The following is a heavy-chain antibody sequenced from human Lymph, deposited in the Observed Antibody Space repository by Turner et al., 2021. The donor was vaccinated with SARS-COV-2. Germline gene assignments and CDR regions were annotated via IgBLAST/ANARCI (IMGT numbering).Heavy chain of an antibody. V-gene: IGHV3-53*02. CDR3: ARDLVVYGMDV. J-gene: IGHJ6*02. CDR2: IYSGGST. D-gene: IGHD3-10*01. Sequence: EVQLVETGGGLIQTGGCVSLSCAASGLTVSSTYMPWVRQAPGKGLEWVSVIYSGGSTVYADSVKGRFNISRDNSKNTLYLQMNSLRAEDTAVYYCARDLVVYGMDVWGQGTTVTVSS. CDR1: GLTVSSTY.